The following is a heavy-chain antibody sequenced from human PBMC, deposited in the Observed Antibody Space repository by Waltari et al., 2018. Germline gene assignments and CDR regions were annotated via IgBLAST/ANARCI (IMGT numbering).Heavy chain of an antibody. CDR2: ITPIFGAA. J-gene: IGHJ4*02. CDR1: GPTFTTYT. V-gene: IGHV1-69*12. CDR3: ARGLNRPENY. Sequence: QVQLVQSGAEVKKPGSSVRVSCKASGPTFTTYTLSWVRQAPRQRLEWMGGITPIFGAAKYRQKFQGRLAITADESTSTVYMELSSLTSDDTAVYFCARGLNRPENYWGQRTLVTVSS.